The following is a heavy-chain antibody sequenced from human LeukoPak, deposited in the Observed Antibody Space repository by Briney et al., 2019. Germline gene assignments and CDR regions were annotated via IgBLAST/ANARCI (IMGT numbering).Heavy chain of an antibody. J-gene: IGHJ3*02. D-gene: IGHD6-6*01. V-gene: IGHV1-2*02. CDR2: IYPYSGDT. CDR1: GYTFTGYY. Sequence: GASVKVSCKASGYTFTGYYIHWVRQAPGQGLEWMGWIYPYSGDTNYAQNFQGRVTMTRDTSISTAYMELSSLKSDDTAVYYCARDRNSGSSLDIWGQGIMLTVSS. CDR3: ARDRNSGSSLDI.